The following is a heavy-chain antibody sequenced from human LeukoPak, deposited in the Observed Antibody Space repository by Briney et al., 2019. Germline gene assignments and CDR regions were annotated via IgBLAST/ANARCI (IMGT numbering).Heavy chain of an antibody. CDR3: ARGVGDCSGGSCYIWFDP. CDR2: IYYSGST. CDR1: GGSISSGDYY. J-gene: IGHJ5*02. D-gene: IGHD2-15*01. V-gene: IGHV4-30-4*01. Sequence: PSETLSLTCTVSGGSISSGDYYWSWIRQPPGKGLEWIGYIYYSGSTYYNPSLKSRVTISVDTSKNQFSLKLSSVTAADTAVYYCARGVGDCSGGSCYIWFDPWGQGTLVTVSS.